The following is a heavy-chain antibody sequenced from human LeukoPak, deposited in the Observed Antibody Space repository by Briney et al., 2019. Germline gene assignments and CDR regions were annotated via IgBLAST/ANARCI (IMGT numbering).Heavy chain of an antibody. CDR1: GSFINDYC. J-gene: IGHJ6*03. V-gene: IGHV4-4*07. Sequence: SETLSLTCAVSGSFINDYCWSWVRQPAGRGLEWIGRFYTGYSTEYNPSLMSRVTILVDRSKSQISLNLRSVTAADTAVYYCARSPNYYYYFYMDVWGQGTTVTVSS. CDR2: FYTGYST. CDR3: ARSPNYYYYFYMDV.